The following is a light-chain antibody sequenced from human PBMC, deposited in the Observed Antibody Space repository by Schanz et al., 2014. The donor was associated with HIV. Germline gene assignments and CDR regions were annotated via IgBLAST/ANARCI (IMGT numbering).Light chain of an antibody. CDR2: EVN. V-gene: IGLV2-8*01. Sequence: QSALAQPASVSGSPGQSITISCSGTSSDIGANNFVSWYQHHPAKPPKLIIYEVNKRPSGIPNRFSGSKSGNTASLTVSGLQADDEADYYCSSSAGKHRLLFGGGTKLTVL. CDR3: SSSAGKHRLL. CDR1: SSDIGANNF. J-gene: IGLJ2*01.